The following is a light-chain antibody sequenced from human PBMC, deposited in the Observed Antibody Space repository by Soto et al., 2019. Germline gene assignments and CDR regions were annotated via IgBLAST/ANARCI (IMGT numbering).Light chain of an antibody. J-gene: IGKJ4*01. CDR1: QTLYNN. CDR3: QHYSVWPLT. Sequence: EIVMTQSPATLSVSPGERATLSCRASQTLYNNLAWYQQKLGQAPRLLIYGASARATDIPARFSGSGSGTEFTLTISGLQSEDFAIYYCQHYSVWPLTFGGGTQVESK. CDR2: GAS. V-gene: IGKV3-15*01.